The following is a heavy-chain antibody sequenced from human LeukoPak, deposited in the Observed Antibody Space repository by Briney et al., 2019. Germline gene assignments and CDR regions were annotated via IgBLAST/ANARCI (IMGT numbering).Heavy chain of an antibody. CDR3: ARIACSGGSCYSGYYYYYGMDV. D-gene: IGHD2-15*01. J-gene: IGHJ6*02. CDR1: GYTFTSYY. CDR2: INPSGGST. V-gene: IGHV1-46*01. Sequence: GASVKVSCKASGYTFTSYYMHWVRQAPGQGLEWMGIINPSGGSTSYAQKFQGRVTMTRDTSTSTVYMELSSLRSEDTAVYYCARIACSGGSCYSGYYYYYGMDVWGQGTTVTVSS.